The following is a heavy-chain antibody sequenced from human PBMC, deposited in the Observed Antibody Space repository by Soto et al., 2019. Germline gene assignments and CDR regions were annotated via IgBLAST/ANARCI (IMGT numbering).Heavy chain of an antibody. CDR1: GFTFNSYA. Sequence: GGSLRLSCAASGFTFNSYAVHWVRQAPGKGLEWVALISYDGVNKYYADSVRGRFTISRDNSKSTLYLQMNSLRAEDTAVYYCARENLIFGGVVISYYFYGMDVWGQGTTVTVSS. V-gene: IGHV3-30-3*01. CDR2: ISYDGVNK. J-gene: IGHJ6*02. D-gene: IGHD3-3*01. CDR3: ARENLIFGGVVISYYFYGMDV.